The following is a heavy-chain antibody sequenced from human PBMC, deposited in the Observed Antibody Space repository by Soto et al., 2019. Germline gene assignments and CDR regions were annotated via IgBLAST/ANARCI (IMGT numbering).Heavy chain of an antibody. CDR1: GFTSSNVW. D-gene: IGHD5-12*01. V-gene: IGHV3-15*07. CDR2: IKSKTDGGTT. J-gene: IGHJ4*02. CDR3: ANHNTRKYSGYDTLDY. Sequence: GGSLSPSCPASGFTSSNVWMNWVRQAPGKWLEWVGRIKSKTDGGTTDYAAPVKGRFTISRDDSKNTLYLQMNSLKTEDTAVYYCANHNTRKYSGYDTLDYWGQGTLVTVSS.